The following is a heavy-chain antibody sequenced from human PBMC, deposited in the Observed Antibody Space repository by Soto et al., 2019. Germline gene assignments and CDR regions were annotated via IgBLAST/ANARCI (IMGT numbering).Heavy chain of an antibody. V-gene: IGHV3-74*01. CDR3: TGAPDCGGGTCPSGHRYYGLDA. J-gene: IGHJ6*02. CDR1: EFTFGNYW. Sequence: EVQLVGSGGDSVQPGGSLRLSCAASEFTFGNYWMHWVRQSPGKGLVWVSRINPDGTNTDYADSVMGRFTVSRDNEKNTVYLQMSSLRGEDTAVYYCTGAPDCGGGTCPSGHRYYGLDAWGQGITVTVSS. CDR2: INPDGTNT. D-gene: IGHD2-21*01.